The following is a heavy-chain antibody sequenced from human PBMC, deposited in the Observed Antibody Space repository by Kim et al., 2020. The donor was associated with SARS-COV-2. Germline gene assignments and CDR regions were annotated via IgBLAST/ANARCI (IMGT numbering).Heavy chain of an antibody. CDR2: IYHSGST. CDR1: GGSISSSNW. Sequence: SETLSLTCAVSGGSISSSNWWSWVRQPPGKGLEWIGEIYHSGSTNYNPSLKSRVTISVDKSKNQFSLKLSSVTAADTAVYYCARAPLRYFDWFGDAFDIWGQGTMVTVSS. D-gene: IGHD3-9*01. J-gene: IGHJ3*02. V-gene: IGHV4-4*02. CDR3: ARAPLRYFDWFGDAFDI.